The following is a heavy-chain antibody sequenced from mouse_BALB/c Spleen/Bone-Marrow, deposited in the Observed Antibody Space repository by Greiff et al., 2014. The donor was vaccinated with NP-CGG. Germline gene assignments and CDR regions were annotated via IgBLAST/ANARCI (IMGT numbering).Heavy chain of an antibody. CDR3: TRRSLLSDYYALDY. CDR2: INPSNGGT. CDR1: GYTFTSFY. Sequence: QVHVKQSGAELVKPGASVKLSCKASGYTFTSFYMYWVKQRPGQGLERIGDINPSNGGTNFNEKFRKKATLTVDTSSSTAYMEFSSLTSEDSAVYYCTRRSLLSDYYALDYWGQGTSVTVSS. D-gene: IGHD6-1*01. J-gene: IGHJ4*01. V-gene: IGHV1S81*02.